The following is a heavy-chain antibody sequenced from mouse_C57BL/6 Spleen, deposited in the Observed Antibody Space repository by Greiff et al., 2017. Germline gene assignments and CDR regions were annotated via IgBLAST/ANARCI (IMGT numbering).Heavy chain of an antibody. D-gene: IGHD1-1*02. CDR3: AGGSPYFDV. Sequence: QVQLQQPGAELVKPGASVQLSCKASGYTFTSYWMPWVKQRPGQGLERIGEIDPSDSYTNYNQKFKGKATLTVDKYSSTAYMQLISLTSEDSAVYYCAGGSPYFDVWGTGTTVTVSS. J-gene: IGHJ1*03. CDR1: GYTFTSYW. V-gene: IGHV1-50*01. CDR2: IDPSDSYT.